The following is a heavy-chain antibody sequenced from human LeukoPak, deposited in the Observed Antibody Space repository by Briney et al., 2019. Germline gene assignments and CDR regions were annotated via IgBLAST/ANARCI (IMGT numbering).Heavy chain of an antibody. CDR2: ISYDGSNK. V-gene: IGHV3-30-3*01. J-gene: IGHJ3*02. Sequence: SGGSLRLSCAASGFTFSSYAMPWVRQAPGKGLEWVAVISYDGSNKYYADSVKGRFTISRDNSKNTLYLQMNSLRAEDTAVYYCARDFRAFDIWGQGTMVTVSS. CDR1: GFTFSSYA. CDR3: ARDFRAFDI.